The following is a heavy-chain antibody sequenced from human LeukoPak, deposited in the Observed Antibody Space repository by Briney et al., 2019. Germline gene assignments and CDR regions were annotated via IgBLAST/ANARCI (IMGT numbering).Heavy chain of an antibody. Sequence: SETLSLTCTVSGGSISSGYSWGWIRQPPGKGLAWIGSIYFSGTTYYNPSLKSRVTISVDTSRNQFSLKLNSVTAADTAIYYCVRHLGANTWMGNWFDPWGQGTLVTVSS. CDR3: VRHLGANTWMGNWFDP. CDR1: GGSISSGYS. V-gene: IGHV4-39*01. J-gene: IGHJ5*02. CDR2: IYFSGTT. D-gene: IGHD1-1*01.